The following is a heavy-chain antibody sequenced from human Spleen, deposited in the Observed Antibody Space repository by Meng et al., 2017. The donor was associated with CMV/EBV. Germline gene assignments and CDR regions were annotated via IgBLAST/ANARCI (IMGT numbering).Heavy chain of an antibody. CDR2: IYWDDDK. J-gene: IGHJ5*02. V-gene: IGHV2-5*02. Sequence: HITLKEYGTTLVKPTQTLTLTCTFSGFSLSTSGVGVGWIRQPPGKALEWLALIYWDDDKRYSPSLKSRLTITKDTSKNQVVLTMTNMDPVDTATYYCAHRRGTFGGVTNWFDPWGSLVTVSS. CDR1: GFSLSTSGVG. D-gene: IGHD3-16*01. CDR3: AHRRGTFGGVTNWFDP.